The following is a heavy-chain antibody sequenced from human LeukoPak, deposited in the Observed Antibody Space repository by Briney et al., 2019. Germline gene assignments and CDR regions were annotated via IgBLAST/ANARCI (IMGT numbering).Heavy chain of an antibody. CDR2: IYFSGST. Sequence: PSETLSLTCTVPGGSISNYYWSWIRQPPGKGLKCIGYIYFSGSTNYNPSLKSRVTISVDTSKNQFSLKLSSVTAADTAVYYCARHGGYSSPYLHWGQGTLVTVSS. J-gene: IGHJ1*01. CDR3: ARHGGYSSPYLH. D-gene: IGHD6-13*01. CDR1: GGSISNYY. V-gene: IGHV4-59*08.